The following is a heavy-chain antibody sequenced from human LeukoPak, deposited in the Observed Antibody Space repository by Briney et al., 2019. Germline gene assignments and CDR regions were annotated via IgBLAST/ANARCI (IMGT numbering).Heavy chain of an antibody. CDR2: ISGSGGST. D-gene: IGHD6-19*01. CDR3: AKGRREQWLVPLDY. J-gene: IGHJ4*02. Sequence: GSLRLSFAASGFTFSSYAMSWVRQAPGKGLEWVSAISGSGGSTYYADSVKGRFTISRDNSKNTLYLQMNSLRAEDTAVYYCAKGRREQWLVPLDYWGQGTLVTVSS. CDR1: GFTFSSYA. V-gene: IGHV3-23*01.